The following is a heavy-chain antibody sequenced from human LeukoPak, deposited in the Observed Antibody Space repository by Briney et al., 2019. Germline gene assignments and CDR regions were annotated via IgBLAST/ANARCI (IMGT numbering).Heavy chain of an antibody. V-gene: IGHV1-18*01. CDR2: ISAYNGNT. CDR3: AIDRSNYDILTGYSPWFDP. Sequence: ASVKVSCKASGYTFTSYGISWVRQAPGQGLEWMGWISAYNGNTNYAQKLQGRVTMTTDTSTSTAYMELRSLRSDDTAVYYCAIDRSNYDILTGYSPWFDPWGQGTLVTVSS. D-gene: IGHD3-9*01. J-gene: IGHJ5*02. CDR1: GYTFTSYG.